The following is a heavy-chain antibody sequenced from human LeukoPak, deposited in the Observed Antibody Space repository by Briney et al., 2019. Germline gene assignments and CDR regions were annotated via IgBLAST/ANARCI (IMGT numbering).Heavy chain of an antibody. CDR1: GFTLSSYG. J-gene: IGHJ4*02. D-gene: IGHD3-16*02. CDR2: ISSSSSYI. Sequence: SGGSLRLSCAASGFTLSSYGMHWVRQAPGKGLEWVSSISSSSSYIYYADSVKGRFTISRDNAKNSLYLQMNSLRAEDMAVYYCARANPPGISFFDYWGQGALVTVSS. V-gene: IGHV3-21*01. CDR3: ARANPPGISFFDY.